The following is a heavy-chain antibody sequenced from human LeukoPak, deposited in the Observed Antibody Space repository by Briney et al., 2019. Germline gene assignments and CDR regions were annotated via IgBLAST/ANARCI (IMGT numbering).Heavy chain of an antibody. CDR3: ASSYYDILTGHYTPPRHYFDY. CDR1: GDTFSSYA. D-gene: IGHD3-9*01. CDR2: IIPILGIA. V-gene: IGHV1-69*04. J-gene: IGHJ4*02. Sequence: SVKVSCKASGDTFSSYAISWVRQAPGQGLEWMGRIIPILGIANYAQKFQGRVTITADKSTSTAYMELSSLRSEDTAVYYCASSYYDILTGHYTPPRHYFDYWGQGTLVTVSS.